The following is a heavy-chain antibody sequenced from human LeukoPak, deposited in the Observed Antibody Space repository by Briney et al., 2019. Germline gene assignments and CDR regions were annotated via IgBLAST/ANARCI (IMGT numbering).Heavy chain of an antibody. J-gene: IGHJ5*02. CDR2: INPNSGGT. D-gene: IGHD2-2*01. CDR1: GYTFTGYY. CDR3: AREATAKYCSSTSCYSRFDP. V-gene: IGHV1-2*02. Sequence: ASVKVSCKASGYTFTGYYMHWVRQAPGQGLEWMGWINPNSGGTNYAQKFQGRVTMTRETSISTAYMELSRLRSDDTAVYYCAREATAKYCSSTSCYSRFDPWGQGTLVTVSS.